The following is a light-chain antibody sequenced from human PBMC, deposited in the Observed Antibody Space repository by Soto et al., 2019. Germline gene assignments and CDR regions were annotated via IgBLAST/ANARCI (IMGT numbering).Light chain of an antibody. J-gene: IGKJ5*01. CDR3: QQYGNSPIT. CDR1: QSVSSY. Sequence: DIVLTQSPATLYLSPGERATLSCLASQSVSSYLAWYQQKPGQAPRLLIYDASNRATGIPARFSGSGSGTDFTLTISRLEPEDFAVYYCQQYGNSPITFGQGTRLEIK. CDR2: DAS. V-gene: IGKV3-11*01.